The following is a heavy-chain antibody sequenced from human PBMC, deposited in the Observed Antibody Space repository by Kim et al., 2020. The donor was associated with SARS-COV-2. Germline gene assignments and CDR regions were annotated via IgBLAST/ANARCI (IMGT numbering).Heavy chain of an antibody. D-gene: IGHD1-26*01. Sequence: EYAVSVKSRITINPDTSKNQFSLQLNSVTPEDTAVYYCARDHSGSDSFDYWGQGTPVTVSS. J-gene: IGHJ4*02. CDR3: ARDHSGSDSFDY. V-gene: IGHV6-1*01.